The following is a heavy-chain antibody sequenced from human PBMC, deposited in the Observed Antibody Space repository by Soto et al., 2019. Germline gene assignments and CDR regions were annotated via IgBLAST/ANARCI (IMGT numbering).Heavy chain of an antibody. CDR1: GGSLNGYY. CDR2: FNHSGYT. J-gene: IGHJ4*02. V-gene: IGHV4-34*01. CDR3: ARHHVRGRTIAGAAEF. Sequence: PSETLSLTCAVYGGSLNGYYGSWIREPPGKALEWIGEFNHSGYTNYNPSLKSRVTISVDTSKNQLFLNLSSVTAAETAMYYCARHHVRGRTIAGAAEFWGQGTLVTVSS. D-gene: IGHD1-26*01.